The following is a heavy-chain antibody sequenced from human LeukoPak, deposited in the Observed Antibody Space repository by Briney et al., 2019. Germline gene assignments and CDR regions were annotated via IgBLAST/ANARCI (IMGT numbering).Heavy chain of an antibody. CDR2: IYYSGST. J-gene: IGHJ6*02. Sequence: PSETLSLTCTVSGGSISSGGYYWRWIRQHPGKGLEWFVYIYYSGSTYYNPSLKSRVTISVDTSKNQFSLKLSSVTAADTAVYYCARDVITMVRGVNRNYYYGMDVWGQGTTVTVSS. CDR3: ARDVITMVRGVNRNYYYGMDV. D-gene: IGHD3-10*01. CDR1: GGSISSGGYY. V-gene: IGHV4-31*03.